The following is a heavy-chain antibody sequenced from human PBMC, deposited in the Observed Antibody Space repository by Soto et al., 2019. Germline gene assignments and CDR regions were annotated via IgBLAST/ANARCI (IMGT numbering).Heavy chain of an antibody. CDR1: GYTFTSYY. J-gene: IGHJ4*02. CDR2: INPSGGST. Sequence: ASVKVSCKASGYTFTSYYMHWVRQAPGQGLEWMGIINPSGGSTSYAQKFQGRVTMTRDTSTSTVYMELSSLRSEDTAVYYCARDFESGYSSSWYGFGDYWGQGTLVTVSS. D-gene: IGHD6-13*01. CDR3: ARDFESGYSSSWYGFGDY. V-gene: IGHV1-46*01.